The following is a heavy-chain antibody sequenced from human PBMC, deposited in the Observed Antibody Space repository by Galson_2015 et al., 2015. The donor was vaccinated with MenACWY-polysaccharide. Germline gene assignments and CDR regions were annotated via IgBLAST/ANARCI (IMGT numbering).Heavy chain of an antibody. D-gene: IGHD4-17*01. J-gene: IGHJ4*02. CDR2: IKQDGSDK. Sequence: LRLSCAASGFAFSNYWMNWVRQAPGKGLEWVANIKQDGSDKYYVDSVKGRFTISRDNAKNSLYLQMNSLRAEDTAVYYCARQSGDYAAYCDYWGQGTLVTVSS. CDR3: ARQSGDYAAYCDY. V-gene: IGHV3-7*01. CDR1: GFAFSNYW.